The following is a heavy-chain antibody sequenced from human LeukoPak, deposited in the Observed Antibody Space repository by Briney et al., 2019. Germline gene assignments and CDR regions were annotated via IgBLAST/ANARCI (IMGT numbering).Heavy chain of an antibody. V-gene: IGHV3-74*01. CDR1: GFTFSRYW. J-gene: IGHJ4*02. D-gene: IGHD4-17*01. CDR3: ASNTETTFNY. Sequence: GGSLRLSCAASGFTFSRYWMHWVRQAPGKGLEWVSRINSDGTSISYAGSVKGRFTISRDNAKNTLYLQMNSLRVEDTAVYYCASNTETTFNYWGQGTQVTVSS. CDR2: INSDGTSI.